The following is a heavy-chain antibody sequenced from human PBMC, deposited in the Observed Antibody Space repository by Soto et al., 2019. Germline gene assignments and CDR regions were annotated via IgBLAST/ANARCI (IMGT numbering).Heavy chain of an antibody. CDR2: INSSRGST. J-gene: IGHJ4*02. CDR3: TRDATEMAVAAYYFDY. D-gene: IGHD6-19*01. Sequence: GASVKGSCKASGYTFTSYYMHWVRQAPGQGLEWMGIINSSRGSTTYAQKFQGRVTMTRDTSTSTVYVELSSLKSEDTAVYYCTRDATEMAVAAYYFDYWGQGTLVTVSS. V-gene: IGHV1-46*01. CDR1: GYTFTSYY.